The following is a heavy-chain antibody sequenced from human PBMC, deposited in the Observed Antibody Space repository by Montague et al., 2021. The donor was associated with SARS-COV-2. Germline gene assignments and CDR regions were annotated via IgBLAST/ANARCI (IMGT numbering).Heavy chain of an antibody. Sequence: SLRLSCAASGFIFSSYEMNWVRQAPGKGLEWVSYISSSGSTIYYXGSVKGRFTISRDNAKNSLYLQMNSLRAEDTAVYYCARGLPGLRARALFDYWGQGSLVTVSS. CDR1: GFIFSSYE. J-gene: IGHJ4*02. CDR2: ISSSGSTI. V-gene: IGHV3-48*03. CDR3: ARGLPGLRARALFDY. D-gene: IGHD5-12*01.